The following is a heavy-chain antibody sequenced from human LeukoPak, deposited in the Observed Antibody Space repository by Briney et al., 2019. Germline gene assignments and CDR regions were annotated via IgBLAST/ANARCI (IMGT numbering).Heavy chain of an antibody. Sequence: SETLSLTWAVYGGSFSGYYWSWIRQPPGKGLEWIGEINHSGSTNYNPSLKSRVTISVDTSKNQFSLKLSSVTAADTAVYYCARGLHWFDPWGQGTLVTVSS. J-gene: IGHJ5*02. CDR2: INHSGST. CDR3: ARGLHWFDP. V-gene: IGHV4-34*01. CDR1: GGSFSGYY.